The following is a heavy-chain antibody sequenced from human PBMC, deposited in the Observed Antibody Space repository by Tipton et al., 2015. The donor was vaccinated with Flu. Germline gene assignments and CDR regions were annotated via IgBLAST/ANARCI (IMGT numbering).Heavy chain of an antibody. Sequence: QLVQSGAEVKKPGASVKVSCKASGYTFTSYYMHWVRQAPGQGLEWMGIINPSGGSTSYAQKFQGRVTMTRDTSTSTVYMELSSLRSEDPAVYYCAREGNRIYGDGLGWYFDPWGRGPLVTVSS. CDR1: GYTFTSYY. J-gene: IGHJ2*01. CDR3: AREGNRIYGDGLGWYFDP. V-gene: IGHV1-46*01. D-gene: IGHD4-17*01. CDR2: INPSGGST.